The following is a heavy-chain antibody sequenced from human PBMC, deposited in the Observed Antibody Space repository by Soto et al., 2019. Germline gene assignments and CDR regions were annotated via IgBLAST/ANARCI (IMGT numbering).Heavy chain of an antibody. J-gene: IGHJ5*02. Sequence: PSEILSLTCTVSGGSISSYYWSWIRQPPGKGLEWIGYIYYSGSTNYNPSLKSRVTISVDTSKNQFSLKLSSVTAADTAVYYCARATKNWFDPWGQGTLVTVSS. CDR2: IYYSGST. V-gene: IGHV4-59*01. CDR1: GGSISSYY. D-gene: IGHD2-8*01. CDR3: ARATKNWFDP.